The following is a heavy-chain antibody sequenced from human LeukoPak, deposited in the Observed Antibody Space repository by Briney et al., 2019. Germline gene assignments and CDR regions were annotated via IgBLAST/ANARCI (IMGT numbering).Heavy chain of an antibody. J-gene: IGHJ5*02. D-gene: IGHD3-10*01. CDR2: MYHSGST. CDR1: GGSISSADYY. CDR3: ARGFGAGNYYYGWFDP. V-gene: IGHV4-30-4*01. Sequence: SETLSLTCTVSGGSISSADYYWSWFRQPPGKGLEWIGYMYHSGSTYYNPSLKSRVIISVETSKNQFSLKLNSVTAADTAVYYCARGFGAGNYYYGWFDPWGQGTLVSVSS.